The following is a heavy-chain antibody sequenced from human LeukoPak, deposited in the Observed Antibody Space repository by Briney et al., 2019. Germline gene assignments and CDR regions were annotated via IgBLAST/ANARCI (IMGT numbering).Heavy chain of an antibody. V-gene: IGHV5-51*01. D-gene: IGHD1-1*01. Sequence: GESLKISCKASGYSFSSHWIGWVRQMPGKGLEWMGIIYPGDSHTRYSPSFQGQVTISADKSINTAYLQWSSLKASDTAMYYCTRATTGTYDYWGQGTLVTVSS. CDR2: IYPGDSHT. CDR3: TRATTGTYDY. J-gene: IGHJ4*02. CDR1: GYSFSSHW.